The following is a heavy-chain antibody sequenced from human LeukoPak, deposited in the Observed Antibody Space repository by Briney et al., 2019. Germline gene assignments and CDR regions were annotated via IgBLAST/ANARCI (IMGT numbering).Heavy chain of an antibody. V-gene: IGHV3-11*06. CDR3: ARVNPISSGFYAY. J-gene: IGHJ4*02. Sequence: GGSLRLSCAASGFTFSDYYMTWIRQAPGKGLEWVSYISGSSSDTNYADFVKGRFTISRDNAKNPLYLQMNSLRAEDTAVYYCARVNPISSGFYAYWGQGTPVTVSS. CDR2: ISGSSSDT. D-gene: IGHD3-22*01. CDR1: GFTFSDYY.